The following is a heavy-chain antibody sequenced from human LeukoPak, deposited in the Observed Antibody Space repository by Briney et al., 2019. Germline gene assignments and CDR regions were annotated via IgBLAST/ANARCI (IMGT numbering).Heavy chain of an antibody. CDR3: ARSKDIVVVVAAPRTYGMDV. CDR2: INHSGST. Sequence: PSETLSLTCAVYGGSFSGYYWSWIRQPPGKGLEWIGEINHSGSTNYNPSLKSRVTISVDTSKNQFSLKLSPVTAADTAVYYCARSKDIVVVVAAPRTYGMDVWGQGTTVTVSS. J-gene: IGHJ6*02. V-gene: IGHV4-34*01. D-gene: IGHD2-15*01. CDR1: GGSFSGYY.